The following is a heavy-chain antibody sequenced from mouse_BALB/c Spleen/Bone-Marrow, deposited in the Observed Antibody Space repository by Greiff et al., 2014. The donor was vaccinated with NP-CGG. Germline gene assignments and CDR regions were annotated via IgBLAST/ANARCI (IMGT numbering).Heavy chain of an antibody. J-gene: IGHJ3*01. Sequence: EVQLQQSGAELVKPGASVKLSCTASGFNIKDTYMHWVKQRPEQGLEWIGRIDPANGNTKYDPKFQGKATIAADTSSNTAYLQLSSLTAEDTAVYYCARLDLFACWGQGTLVTVSA. CDR2: IDPANGNT. V-gene: IGHV14-3*02. CDR3: ARLDLFAC. CDR1: GFNIKDTY.